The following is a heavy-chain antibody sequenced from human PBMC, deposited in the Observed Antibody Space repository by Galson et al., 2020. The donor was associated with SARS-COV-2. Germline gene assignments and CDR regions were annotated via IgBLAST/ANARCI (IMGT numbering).Heavy chain of an antibody. V-gene: IGHV5-51*01. CDR1: GYSFTSFW. J-gene: IGHJ4*02. CDR2: IYPGDSDT. D-gene: IGHD6-19*01. Sequence: GESLKISCKGSGYSFTSFWLGWVRQMPGKGLEWMGIIYPGDSDTRYIPSFQGQVSISADTSVSTVYLQWSSLKASDTAMYYCVRHPTPYASGWPPWVDYWGQGTLVTVSS. CDR3: VRHPTPYASGWPPWVDY.